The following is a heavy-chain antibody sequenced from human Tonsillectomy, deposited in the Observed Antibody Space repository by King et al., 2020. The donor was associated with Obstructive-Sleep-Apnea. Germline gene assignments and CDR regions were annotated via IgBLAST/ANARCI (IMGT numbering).Heavy chain of an antibody. V-gene: IGHV4-59*01. D-gene: IGHD3-22*01. CDR2: IYYSGYT. J-gene: IGHJ4*02. Sequence: VQLQESGPGLVKPSETLSLTCTVSGGSISSYYWSWIRQPPGKGLEWIGYIYYSGYTNYNPSLKSRVTISVDTSKNQFSLKLSSVTAADTAVYYCATATYDSSGYYYPFDYWGQGTLVTVSS. CDR3: ATATYDSSGYYYPFDY. CDR1: GGSISSYY.